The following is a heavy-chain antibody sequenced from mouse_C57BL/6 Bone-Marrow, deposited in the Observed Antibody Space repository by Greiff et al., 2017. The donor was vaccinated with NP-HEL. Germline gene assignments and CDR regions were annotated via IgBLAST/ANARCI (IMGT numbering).Heavy chain of an antibody. CDR3: AREVPYYYGSSPYYYAMDY. CDR1: GYTFTSYD. J-gene: IGHJ4*01. D-gene: IGHD1-1*01. Sequence: VQLQQSGPELVKPGASVKLSCKASGYTFTSYDINWVKQRPGQGLEWIGWIYPRDGSTKYNEKFKGKATLTVDTSSSTAYMELHSLTSEDSAVYFCAREVPYYYGSSPYYYAMDYWGQGTSVTVSS. V-gene: IGHV1-85*01. CDR2: IYPRDGST.